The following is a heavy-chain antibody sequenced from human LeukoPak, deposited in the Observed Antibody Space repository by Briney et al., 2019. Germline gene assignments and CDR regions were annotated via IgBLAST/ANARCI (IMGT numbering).Heavy chain of an antibody. Sequence: GGSLRLSCAASGFTFSSYGMHWVRQAPGKGLEWVAFIRFDESKKYYADSVKGRFTISRDNSKNTLFLQMNSLRAEDTAVYYCAKDFSVYYYDSRVLDHWGQGTLVTVSS. D-gene: IGHD3-22*01. CDR3: AKDFSVYYYDSRVLDH. CDR2: IRFDESKK. CDR1: GFTFSSYG. V-gene: IGHV3-30*02. J-gene: IGHJ4*02.